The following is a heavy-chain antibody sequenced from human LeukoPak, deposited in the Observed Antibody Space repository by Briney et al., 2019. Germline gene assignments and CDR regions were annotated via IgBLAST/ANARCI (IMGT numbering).Heavy chain of an antibody. D-gene: IGHD6-13*01. CDR2: INHSGST. CDR1: GGSFSGYY. Sequence: SETLSLTCAVYGGSFSGYYWSWIRQPPGKGLEWIGEINHSGSTNYNPSLKSRVTISVDTSKNQFSLKLSSVTAADTAVYYCARGRLQYSSSWYRYYYYYMDVWGKGTTVTVSS. J-gene: IGHJ6*03. CDR3: ARGRLQYSSSWYRYYYYYMDV. V-gene: IGHV4-34*01.